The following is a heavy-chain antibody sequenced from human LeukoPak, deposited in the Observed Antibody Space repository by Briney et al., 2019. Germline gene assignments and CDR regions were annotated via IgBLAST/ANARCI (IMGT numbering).Heavy chain of an antibody. J-gene: IGHJ6*02. D-gene: IGHD6-13*01. V-gene: IGHV3-23*01. CDR2: XSWXSGSI. CDR3: AKDLSSSSWGWYYYGMDV. Sequence: GXSWXSGSIDYADSVKGRFTISRDNSKNTLYLQMNSLRAEDTAVYYCAKDLSSSSWGWYYYGMDVWGQGTTVTVSS.